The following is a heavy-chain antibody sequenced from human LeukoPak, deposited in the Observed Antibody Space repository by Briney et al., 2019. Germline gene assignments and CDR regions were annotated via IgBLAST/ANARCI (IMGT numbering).Heavy chain of an antibody. D-gene: IGHD6-6*01. CDR2: IRYDGSNK. V-gene: IGHV3-30*02. CDR3: AKGGRYSSSSVYYYYYMDV. J-gene: IGHJ6*03. CDR1: GFTFSSYG. Sequence: PGGSLRLSCAASGFTFSSYGMHWVRQAPGKGLEWVAFIRYDGSNKYYADSVKGRFTISRDNSKNTLYLQMNSLRAEDTAVYYCAKGGRYSSSSVYYYYYMDVWGKGTTVTVSS.